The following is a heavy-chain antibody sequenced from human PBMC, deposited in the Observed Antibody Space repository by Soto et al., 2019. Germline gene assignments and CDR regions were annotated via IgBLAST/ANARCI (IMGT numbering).Heavy chain of an antibody. Sequence: GGSLRLSCAASGFTFSSYSMNWVRQAPGKGLGWVSSISSSSSYIYYADSVKGRFTISRDNAKNSLYLQMNSLRAEDTAAYYCARVEYSRDAFDIWGQGTMVTVSS. D-gene: IGHD6-6*01. CDR1: GFTFSSYS. J-gene: IGHJ3*02. CDR2: ISSSSSYI. V-gene: IGHV3-21*01. CDR3: ARVEYSRDAFDI.